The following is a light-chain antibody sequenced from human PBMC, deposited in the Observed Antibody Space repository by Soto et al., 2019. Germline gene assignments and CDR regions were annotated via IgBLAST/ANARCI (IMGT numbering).Light chain of an antibody. CDR1: SSDVGGYDY. J-gene: IGLJ2*01. CDR3: TSSAGNTLV. CDR2: EVS. Sequence: QSALTQPPSASGSPGQSVTISCTGTSSDVGGYDYVSWFQQHPDKAPKLMIYEVSKRPSGVPDRFSGSKSDNTASLTVSGLQAEDEADYYCTSSAGNTLVFGGGTKLTVL. V-gene: IGLV2-8*01.